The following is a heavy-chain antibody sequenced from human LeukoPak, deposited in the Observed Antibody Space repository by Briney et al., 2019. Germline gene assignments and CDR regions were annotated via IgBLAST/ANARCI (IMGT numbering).Heavy chain of an antibody. D-gene: IGHD1-26*01. Sequence: SQTLSLTCIISGGSIMIGDYYWSWIRQPPGKGLEWIGYHYYSGTTNYNPSLKSRVTISVDTSKNQFSLKLSSVTAADTAVYYCARAPIVGATPDYYYYYGMDVWGQGTTVTVSS. J-gene: IGHJ6*02. CDR2: HYYSGTT. CDR3: ARAPIVGATPDYYYYYGMDV. CDR1: GGSIMIGDYY. V-gene: IGHV4-30-4*01.